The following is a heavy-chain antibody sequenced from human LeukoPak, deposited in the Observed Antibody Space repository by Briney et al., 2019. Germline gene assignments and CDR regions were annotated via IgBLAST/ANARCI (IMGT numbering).Heavy chain of an antibody. V-gene: IGHV1-2*02. D-gene: IGHD1-26*01. CDR1: GYTFTYYG. CDR3: ARHPYSGSYHFDY. J-gene: IGHJ4*02. Sequence: ASVKVSCKASGYTFTYYGISWVRQAPGQGLEWMGWINPNSGGTNSAQKFQGRVTMTRDTSISTAYMELSRLTSDDTAVYYCARHPYSGSYHFDYWGQGTLVTVSS. CDR2: INPNSGGT.